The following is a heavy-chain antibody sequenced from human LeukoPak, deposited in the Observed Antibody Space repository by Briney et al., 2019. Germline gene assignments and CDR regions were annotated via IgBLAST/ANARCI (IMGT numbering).Heavy chain of an antibody. CDR3: ASQPVRNGAFDY. V-gene: IGHV4-34*01. Sequence: SETLSLTCAVYGGSFSGYYWSWIRQPPGKGLEWIGEINHSGSTNYSPSLKSRVTISVDTSKNQFSLKLSSVTAADTAVYYCASQPVRNGAFDYWGQGTLVTVSS. J-gene: IGHJ4*02. D-gene: IGHD6-6*01. CDR1: GGSFSGYY. CDR2: INHSGST.